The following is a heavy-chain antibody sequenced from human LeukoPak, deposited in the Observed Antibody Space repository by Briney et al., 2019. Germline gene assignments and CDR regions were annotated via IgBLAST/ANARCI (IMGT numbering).Heavy chain of an antibody. Sequence: ASVKVSRKASVYTFTSYGISWVRQAPGQGLEWMGCISAYKGNTNYAQTLQGRVTMTTDTSTRTAYMEVGSLRPDDTAVYYCARGIAAAGTTYDYWGQGTLVTVSS. J-gene: IGHJ4*02. V-gene: IGHV1-18*01. CDR1: VYTFTSYG. CDR3: ARGIAAAGTTYDY. CDR2: ISAYKGNT. D-gene: IGHD6-13*01.